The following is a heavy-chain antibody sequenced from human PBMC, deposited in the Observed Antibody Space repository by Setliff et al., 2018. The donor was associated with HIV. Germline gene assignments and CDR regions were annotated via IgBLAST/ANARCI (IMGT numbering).Heavy chain of an antibody. V-gene: IGHV1-69*13. CDR3: ARDRFCSRGSCYEPNWFDP. J-gene: IGHJ5*02. CDR1: GGTFSSYA. D-gene: IGHD2-15*01. CDR2: IIPAFGTA. Sequence: SVKVSCKTSGGTFSSYAVSWVRQAPGQGLEWMGGIIPAFGTANYAQKLQGRVTITADESTSTAYMELSSLRSEDSAVYYCARDRFCSRGSCYEPNWFDPWGQGTLVTVSS.